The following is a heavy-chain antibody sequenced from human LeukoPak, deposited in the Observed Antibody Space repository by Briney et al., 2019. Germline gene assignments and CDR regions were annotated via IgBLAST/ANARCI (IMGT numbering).Heavy chain of an antibody. CDR2: LYSDGSP. CDR1: GFTFSSYW. J-gene: IGHJ4*02. D-gene: IGHD5-24*01. Sequence: GGSLRLSCAASGFTFSSYWMHWVRQAPGKGLVWVSVLYSDGSPYYADSVKGRFTISRDSSKNTLLLQMNSLRAEDTAVYYCATRRNGYDQGYNWGQGTLVTVSS. CDR3: ATRRNGYDQGYN. V-gene: IGHV3-66*02.